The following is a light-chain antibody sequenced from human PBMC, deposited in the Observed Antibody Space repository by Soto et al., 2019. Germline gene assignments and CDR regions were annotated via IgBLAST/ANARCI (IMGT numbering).Light chain of an antibody. CDR1: ANDVGGHNY. V-gene: IGLV2-11*01. CDR2: DVT. J-gene: IGLJ1*01. CDR3: YSYAGTYTFV. Sequence: QSVLTQPRSVSAPPGQSATISCTGTANDVGGHNYVSWYQQHPGEAPKLLIYDVTERPSGVPDRFSGSKSGNTASLTISGLQTEDEADYYCYSYAGTYTFVFGTGTKVTVL.